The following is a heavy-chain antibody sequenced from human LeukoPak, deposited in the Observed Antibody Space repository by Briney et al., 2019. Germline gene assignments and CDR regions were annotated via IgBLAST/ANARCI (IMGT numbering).Heavy chain of an antibody. CDR1: GFTFSSYA. CDR3: ARESYGHCSSTSCFGAATYFDY. V-gene: IGHV3-30-3*01. D-gene: IGHD2-2*03. CDR2: ISYDGSNK. Sequence: PGGSLRLSCAASGFTFSSYAMHWVRQAPGKGLEWVAVISYDGSNKYYADSVKGRFTISRDNSKNTLYLQMNSLRAEDTAVYYCARESYGHCSSTSCFGAATYFDYWGQGTLVTVSS. J-gene: IGHJ4*02.